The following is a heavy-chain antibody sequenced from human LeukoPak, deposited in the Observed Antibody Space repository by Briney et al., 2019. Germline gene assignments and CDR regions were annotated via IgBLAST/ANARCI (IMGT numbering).Heavy chain of an antibody. Sequence: KPSETLSLTCTVSGGSISSSSYYWGWIRQPPGKGLEWIGSIYYSGSTYYNPSLKSRVTISVDTSKNQFSLKLSSVTAADTAVYYCARLCSRPHLWFGELLAGFDYWGQGTLVTVSS. CDR3: ARLCSRPHLWFGELLAGFDY. J-gene: IGHJ4*02. CDR1: GGSISSSSYY. D-gene: IGHD3-10*01. CDR2: IYYSGST. V-gene: IGHV4-39*01.